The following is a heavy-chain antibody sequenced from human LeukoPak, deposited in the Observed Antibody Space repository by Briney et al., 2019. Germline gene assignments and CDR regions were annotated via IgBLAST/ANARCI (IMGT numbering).Heavy chain of an antibody. D-gene: IGHD3-10*01. J-gene: IGHJ4*02. CDR2: IRYDGSNK. Sequence: GGSLRLSCAASGFTFSSYGMHWVRQAPGKGLEWVAFIRYDGSNKYYADSVKGRFTISRDNSKNTLYLQMNSLRAEDTAVYYCAKDQLWFGEEYYFDYWGQGTLVTVSS. V-gene: IGHV3-30*02. CDR1: GFTFSSYG. CDR3: AKDQLWFGEEYYFDY.